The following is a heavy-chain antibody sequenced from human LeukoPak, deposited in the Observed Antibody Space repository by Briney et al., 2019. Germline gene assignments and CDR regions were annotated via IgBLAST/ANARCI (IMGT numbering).Heavy chain of an antibody. J-gene: IGHJ5*01. Sequence: PGGSLTPSCAASGFTFSSYEMNWVRQAPGKGLEWVSYISSSGSTIYYADSVKGRFTISRDNAKNSLYLQMNSLRAEDTAVYYCARDRSAGWFDSWGQGTLVTVSS. CDR1: GFTFSSYE. CDR2: ISSSGSTI. V-gene: IGHV3-48*03. CDR3: ARDRSAGWFDS.